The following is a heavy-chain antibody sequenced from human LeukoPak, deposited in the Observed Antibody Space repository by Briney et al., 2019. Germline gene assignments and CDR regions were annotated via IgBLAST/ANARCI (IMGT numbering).Heavy chain of an antibody. CDR2: IKQDGSEK. J-gene: IGHJ4*02. V-gene: IGHV3-7*01. CDR3: ARSRGDSYGLNYFDY. Sequence: GGSLRLSCAASGFTFSSYWMSWVRQAPGKGLEWVANIKQDGSEKYYVDSVKGRFTISRDNAKNSLYLQMNSLRAEDTAAYYCARSRGDSYGLNYFDYWGQGTLVTVSS. D-gene: IGHD5-18*01. CDR1: GFTFSSYW.